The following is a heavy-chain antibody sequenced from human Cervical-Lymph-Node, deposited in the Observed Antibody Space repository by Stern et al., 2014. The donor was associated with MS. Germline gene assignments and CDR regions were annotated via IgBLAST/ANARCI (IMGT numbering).Heavy chain of an antibody. Sequence: VQLEESGGGVVQPGRSLRLSCGASGFTFTTYGMHWVRQAPGKGLEWVAGILYDGSKKYYADSVKGRFTIPRDNSKNTMYPQMSSLRAEDTAVYYCAKDRKTYYYGSGSYYNSYYFDYWGQGTLVTVSS. D-gene: IGHD3-10*01. CDR3: AKDRKTYYYGSGSYYNSYYFDY. V-gene: IGHV3-30*18. CDR2: ILYDGSKK. J-gene: IGHJ4*02. CDR1: GFTFTTYG.